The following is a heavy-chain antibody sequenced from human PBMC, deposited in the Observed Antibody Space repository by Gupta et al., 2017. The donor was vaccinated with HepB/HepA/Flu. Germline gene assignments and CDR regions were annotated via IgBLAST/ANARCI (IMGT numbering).Heavy chain of an antibody. CDR2: INHSGST. CDR1: GGSFSGYY. Sequence: QVQLQQWGAGLLKPSETLSLTCAVYGGSFSGYYWSWIRQPPGKGLEWIGEINHSGSTNYNPSLKSRVTISVDTSKNQFSLKLSSVTAADTAVYYCARWNPDQLLYYYYYMDVWGKGTTVTVSS. CDR3: ARWNPDQLLYYYYYMDV. V-gene: IGHV4-34*01. D-gene: IGHD2-2*01. J-gene: IGHJ6*03.